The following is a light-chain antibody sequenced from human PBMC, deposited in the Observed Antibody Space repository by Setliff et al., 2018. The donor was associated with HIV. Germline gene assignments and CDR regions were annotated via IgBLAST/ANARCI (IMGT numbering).Light chain of an antibody. CDR1: SDDIGRYYY. CDR2: DVS. Sequence: QSALAQPASVSGSPGQAITISCTETSDDIGRYYYVSWYQQLPGKAPKLIMYDVSHRPSGVSTRFSGSKSGDTASLTISGLQAEDEAHYYCTSYTINTLYVFGSGTRSPS. V-gene: IGLV2-14*03. J-gene: IGLJ1*01. CDR3: TSYTINTLYV.